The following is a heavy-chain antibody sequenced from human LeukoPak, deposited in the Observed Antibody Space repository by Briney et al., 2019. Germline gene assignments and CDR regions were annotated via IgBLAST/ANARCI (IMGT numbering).Heavy chain of an antibody. CDR1: GFMFSDYY. CDR2: ISSSAATT. D-gene: IGHD4-17*01. CDR3: ARDRGSTVTTVGY. Sequence: GGSLRLSCVTSGFMFSDYYMMWIRQAPGKGPEWVAHISSSAATTLYADSVKGRFTVSRDNAKNSLYLEMTSLRAEDTAVYYCARDRGSTVTTVGYWGQGTLVTVSS. J-gene: IGHJ4*02. V-gene: IGHV3-11*04.